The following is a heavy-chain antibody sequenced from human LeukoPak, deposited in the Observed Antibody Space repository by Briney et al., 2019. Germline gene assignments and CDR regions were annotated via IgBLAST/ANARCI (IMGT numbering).Heavy chain of an antibody. CDR2: ISYDGSNK. V-gene: IGHV3-30*18. Sequence: GGSLRLSCAASGFTFSSYGMHWVRQAPGKGLEWVAVISYDGSNKYYADSVKGRFTISRDNSKNTLYLQMNSLRAEDTAVYYCAKVMGSGNLDYWGQGSLVTVSS. CDR3: AKVMGSGNLDY. J-gene: IGHJ4*02. D-gene: IGHD3-3*01. CDR1: GFTFSSYG.